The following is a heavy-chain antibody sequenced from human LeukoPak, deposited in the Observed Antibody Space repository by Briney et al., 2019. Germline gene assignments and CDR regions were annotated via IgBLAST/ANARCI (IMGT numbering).Heavy chain of an antibody. D-gene: IGHD6-13*01. CDR2: IYHSGST. Sequence: PSGTLSLTCAVSGGSISSSNWWSWVRQPPGKGLEWIGEIYHSGSTHYNPPLKSRVTISVDKSKNHFSLNLSSVTAADTAVYYCAREDRSNWYVDYWGQGTLVTVSS. J-gene: IGHJ4*02. CDR3: AREDRSNWYVDY. V-gene: IGHV4-4*02. CDR1: GGSISSSNW.